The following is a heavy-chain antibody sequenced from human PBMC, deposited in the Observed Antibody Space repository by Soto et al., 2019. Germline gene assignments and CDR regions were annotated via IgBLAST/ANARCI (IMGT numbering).Heavy chain of an antibody. J-gene: IGHJ4*02. Sequence: ETLSLTCTVSGGSISSSSDYWGWIRQPPGKGLEWIGSIYYSGSTTYNPSLKSRVTMSVDTSKNQFSLKLSSVSAADTAVYYCARRRYCSSSACYLFDFWGQGTLVTVSS. CDR2: IYYSGST. CDR3: ARRRYCSSSACYLFDF. D-gene: IGHD2-2*01. V-gene: IGHV4-39*01. CDR1: GGSISSSSDY.